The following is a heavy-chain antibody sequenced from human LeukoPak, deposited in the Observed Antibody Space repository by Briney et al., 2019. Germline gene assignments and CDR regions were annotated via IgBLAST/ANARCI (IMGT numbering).Heavy chain of an antibody. J-gene: IGHJ4*02. CDR2: INHSGTT. V-gene: IGHV4-34*01. CDR1: GGSFSDYY. Sequence: SETLSLTCAVYGGSFSDYYWSWIRQPPGKGLEWIGEINHSGTTNYSPSLKSRVSISVDTSKNQFSLKLNSVTAADAAMYYCTSHYSSGSYRYTGSFDSWGQGMLVNVSS. D-gene: IGHD3-16*02. CDR3: TSHYSSGSYRYTGSFDS.